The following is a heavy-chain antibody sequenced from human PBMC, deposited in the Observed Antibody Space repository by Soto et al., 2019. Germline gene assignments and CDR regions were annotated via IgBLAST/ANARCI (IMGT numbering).Heavy chain of an antibody. J-gene: IGHJ6*02. CDR3: ARGRKQQLARPSLYYYYYGMDV. CDR1: GGSFSGYY. D-gene: IGHD6-13*01. Sequence: QVQLQQWGAGLLKPSETLSLTCAVYGGSFSGYYWSWIRQPPGKGLEWIGEINHSGSTNYNPSLKSRVTISVDTSKNQFSLKLSSVTAADTAVYYCARGRKQQLARPSLYYYYYGMDVWGQGTTVTVSS. CDR2: INHSGST. V-gene: IGHV4-34*01.